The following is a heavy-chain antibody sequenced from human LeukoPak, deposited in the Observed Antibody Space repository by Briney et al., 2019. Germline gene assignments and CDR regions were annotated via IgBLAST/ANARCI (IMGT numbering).Heavy chain of an antibody. CDR3: ARKSYYDTCCYYEDFDF. J-gene: IGHJ4*02. CDR1: GYTFTSYG. CDR2: ISGYNGKT. V-gene: IGHV1-18*01. D-gene: IGHD3-22*01. Sequence: ASVKVSCKASGYTFTSYGISWVRQAPGQGLQWMGWISGYNGKTDSAQNIKGRVTMTTDTSTGTAYREMRNLTSDDTAVYYGARKSYYDTCCYYEDFDFGGQGTLVTVSS.